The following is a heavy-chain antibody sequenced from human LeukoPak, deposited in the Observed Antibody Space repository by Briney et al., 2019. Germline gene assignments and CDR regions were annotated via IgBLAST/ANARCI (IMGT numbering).Heavy chain of an antibody. CDR3: ARSAAGTIDY. V-gene: IGHV6-1*01. CDR1: GDSVSDNSAT. CDR2: TYYRSKWYY. Sequence: SQTLSLTCDISGDSVSDNSATWNWIRQSPWRGLEWLGRTYYRSKWYYGYAVSVKSRITINPDTSKNQFSLQLNSVTPEDTAVYYCARSAAGTIDYWGQGTLVTVSS. D-gene: IGHD6-13*01. J-gene: IGHJ4*02.